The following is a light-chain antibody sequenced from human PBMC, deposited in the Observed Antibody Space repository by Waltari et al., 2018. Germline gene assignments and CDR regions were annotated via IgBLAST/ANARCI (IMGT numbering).Light chain of an antibody. CDR3: QQYNVWPPHS. Sequence: EVVMTQSPATLSVSPGERVTLSCRASQSIHDNLAWYQHRPGQAPRLLIYGASTRAPDIPGRFVRGGSATEITLTIRSMQSEDSAVYYCQQYNVWPPHSFGGGIKVEIK. CDR1: QSIHDN. V-gene: IGKV3-15*01. J-gene: IGKJ4*01. CDR2: GAS.